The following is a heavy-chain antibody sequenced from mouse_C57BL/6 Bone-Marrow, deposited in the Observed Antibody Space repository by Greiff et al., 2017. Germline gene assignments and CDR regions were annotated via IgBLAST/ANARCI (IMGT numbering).Heavy chain of an antibody. J-gene: IGHJ2*01. CDR1: GFTFSDYG. CDR3: ARYSTPYFDY. CDR2: ISSGSSTI. Sequence: EVKLQESGGGLVKPGGSLKLSCAASGFTFSDYGMHWVRQAPEKGLEWVAYISSGSSTIYYADTVKGRFTISRDHAKNTLFLQMTSLRSEDTAMYYCARYSTPYFDYWGQGTTLTVSS. D-gene: IGHD2-5*01. V-gene: IGHV5-17*01.